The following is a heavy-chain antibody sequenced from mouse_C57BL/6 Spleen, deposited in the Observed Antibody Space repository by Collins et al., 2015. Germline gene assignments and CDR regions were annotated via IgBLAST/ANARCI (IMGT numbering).Heavy chain of an antibody. CDR2: IYPGSGNT. J-gene: IGHJ4*01. Sequence: QVQLQQSGPELVKPGASVKISCKASGYSFTSHYIHWVKQRPGQGLEWIGWIYPGSGNTKYNEKFKGKATLTADTSSGTACMQFSSLTSEDSAVYYCDYGNYDAMDYWGQGTSVTVSS. CDR1: GYSFTSHY. V-gene: IGHV1-66*01. D-gene: IGHD2-1*01. CDR3: DYGNYDAMDY.